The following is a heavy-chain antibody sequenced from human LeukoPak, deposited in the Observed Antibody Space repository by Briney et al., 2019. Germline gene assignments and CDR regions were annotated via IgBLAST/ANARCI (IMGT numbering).Heavy chain of an antibody. CDR1: GGTFSSYT. D-gene: IGHD5-24*01. CDR2: IIPILGIA. CDR3: ARDVEMATIYFDY. J-gene: IGHJ4*02. Sequence: ASVKVSCKASGGTFSSYTISWVRQAPGQGLEWMGRIIPILGIANYAQKFQGRVTITADKSTSTAYMELSSLRSEDTAVYYCARDVEMATIYFDYWGQGTLVTVSS. V-gene: IGHV1-69*04.